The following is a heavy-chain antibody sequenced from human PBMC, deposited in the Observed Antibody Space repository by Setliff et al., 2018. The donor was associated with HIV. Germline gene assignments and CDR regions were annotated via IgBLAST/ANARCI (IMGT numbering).Heavy chain of an antibody. V-gene: IGHV4-31*02. CDR1: GGSISSGAYY. D-gene: IGHD3-3*01. CDR2: IYYSGST. J-gene: IGHJ4*02. CDR3: ARMESSRPPRGLDF. Sequence: SETLSLTCTVSGGSISSGAYYWSWIRQHPGKGLEWIGYIYYSGSTSYNPSLKSRVVMSVDTSKNQFSLSLTSVTVADTALYYCARMESSRPPRGLDFWGQGALVTVSS.